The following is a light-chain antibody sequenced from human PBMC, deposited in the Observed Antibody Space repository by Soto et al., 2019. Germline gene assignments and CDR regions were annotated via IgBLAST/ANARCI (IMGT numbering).Light chain of an antibody. V-gene: IGLV2-8*01. CDR1: SSDVGGYNY. CDR3: ISYAGSNNYV. J-gene: IGLJ1*01. Sequence: QSALTQPPSASGSPGQSVTISCTGTSSDVGGYNYVSWYQQHPGKAPKLMIYEVSKLPSGVPDRFSGSKSGNTASLNVSGLQAEDEADYYCISYAGSNNYVFGTGTKVTVL. CDR2: EVS.